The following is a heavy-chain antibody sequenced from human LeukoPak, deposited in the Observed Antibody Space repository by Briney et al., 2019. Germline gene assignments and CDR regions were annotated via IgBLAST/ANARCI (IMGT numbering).Heavy chain of an antibody. CDR2: IYHSGST. V-gene: IGHV4-30-2*01. CDR1: GGSISSGGYS. Sequence: PSQTLSLTCAVSGGSISSGGYSWSWIRQPPGKGLEWIGYIYHSGSTYYNPSLKSRVTISVDRSKNQFSLKLSSVTAADTAVYYCARGRGPSGSGSYPFDYWGQGTLVTVSS. D-gene: IGHD3-10*01. CDR3: ARGRGPSGSGSYPFDY. J-gene: IGHJ4*02.